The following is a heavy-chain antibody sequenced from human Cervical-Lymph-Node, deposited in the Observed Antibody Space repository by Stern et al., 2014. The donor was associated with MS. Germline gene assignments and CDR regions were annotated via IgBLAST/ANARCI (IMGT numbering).Heavy chain of an antibody. CDR3: ARLNPILADYYALDV. CDR1: ADSISSSSYY. CDR2: IYYAGAT. D-gene: IGHD2-15*01. Sequence: QLQLQESGPGLVKPSETLSLTCTASADSISSSSYYWGWLRQPPGKGLEWIGSIYYAGATYYNPSLESRVTISVDTSKNQFSLEVNFVTTADTAVYYCARLNPILADYYALDVWGQGITVTVSS. V-gene: IGHV4-39*01. J-gene: IGHJ6*02.